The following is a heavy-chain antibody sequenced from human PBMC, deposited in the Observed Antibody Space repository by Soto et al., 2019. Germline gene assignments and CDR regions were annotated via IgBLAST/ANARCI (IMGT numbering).Heavy chain of an antibody. V-gene: IGHV1-69*08. D-gene: IGHD2-21*02. CDR1: GGTFSSYT. CDR3: ARDGAYVGGDCIRGNFDY. Sequence: QVQLVQSGAEVKKPGSSVKVSCKASGGTFSSYTISWVRQAPGQGLEWMGRIIPILGIANYAQKFQGRVTITADKSTSTAYMELSSLRSEDTAVYYCARDGAYVGGDCIRGNFDYWGQGTLVTVSS. J-gene: IGHJ4*02. CDR2: IIPILGIA.